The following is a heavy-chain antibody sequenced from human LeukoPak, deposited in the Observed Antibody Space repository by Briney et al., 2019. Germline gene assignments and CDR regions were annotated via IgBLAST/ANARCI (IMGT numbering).Heavy chain of an antibody. J-gene: IGHJ4*02. D-gene: IGHD3-16*01. CDR1: GFTFSSYA. CDR3: ARDRGGVHGVMDY. Sequence: GGSLRLSCAASGFTFSSYAMSWVRQAPGKGLEWVSSISGSGSYTYSADSVKGRFTISGDNAKTSLYLQMDSLRAEDTAIYYCARDRGGVHGVMDYWGQGTLVTVSS. CDR2: ISGSGSYT. V-gene: IGHV3-21*06.